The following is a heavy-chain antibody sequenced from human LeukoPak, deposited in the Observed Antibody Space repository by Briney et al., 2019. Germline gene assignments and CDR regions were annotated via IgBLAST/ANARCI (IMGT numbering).Heavy chain of an antibody. CDR1: GYTFTGYY. J-gene: IGHJ4*02. CDR2: INPNSGGT. D-gene: IGHD2-2*01. Sequence: ASVKVSCKAYGYTFTGYYMHWVRQAPGQGLEWMGWINPNSGGTNYAQKFQGRVTMTRDTSISTAYMELSRLRSDDSAVYYCARSVPAAVHGLFDYWGQGTLVTVSS. CDR3: ARSVPAAVHGLFDY. V-gene: IGHV1-2*02.